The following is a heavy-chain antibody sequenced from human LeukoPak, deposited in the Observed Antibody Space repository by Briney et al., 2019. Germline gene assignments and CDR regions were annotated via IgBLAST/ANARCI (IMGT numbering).Heavy chain of an antibody. CDR2: INPSCGGT. V-gene: IGHV1-46*01. J-gene: IGHJ3*02. Sequence: ASVKFSCKTSGYTFTDSYIHWVRQAPGQGLEWMGVINPSCGGTTYVQKFQGRLTMTSDTPTTTVYMELSSLRSEDTAVYYCARDPVGVDDAFDIWGQGTMVTVSS. D-gene: IGHD1-26*01. CDR1: GYTFTDSY. CDR3: ARDPVGVDDAFDI.